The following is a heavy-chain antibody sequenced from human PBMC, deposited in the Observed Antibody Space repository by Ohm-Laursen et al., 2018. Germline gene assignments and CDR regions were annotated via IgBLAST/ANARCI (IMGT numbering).Heavy chain of an antibody. J-gene: IGHJ4*02. Sequence: ASVKVSCKPSGYTFTSYGISWVRQAPGQGLEWMGWISAYNGNTNYVQKLQGRVIMTTDTSTSTAYMELRSLRSDDTAVYYCARGKVGYSYGYLDFWGQGTLVTVSS. CDR2: ISAYNGNT. CDR3: ARGKVGYSYGYLDF. V-gene: IGHV1-18*01. D-gene: IGHD5-18*01. CDR1: GYTFTSYG.